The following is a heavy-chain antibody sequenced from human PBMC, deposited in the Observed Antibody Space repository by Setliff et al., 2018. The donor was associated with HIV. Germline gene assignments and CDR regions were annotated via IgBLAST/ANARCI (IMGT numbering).Heavy chain of an antibody. J-gene: IGHJ6*02. CDR2: INAGNGNT. Sequence: ASVKVSCKASGYTFTDYAIYWMRQAPGQRLEWLGWINAGNGNTEYSQNFQGRVTISRDTSASTAYMELSSLRSEDTAVYYCARDSAIVTTIIDHYYGMDVWGQGTTVTVAS. CDR1: GYTFTDYA. V-gene: IGHV1-3*01. D-gene: IGHD5-12*01. CDR3: ARDSAIVTTIIDHYYGMDV.